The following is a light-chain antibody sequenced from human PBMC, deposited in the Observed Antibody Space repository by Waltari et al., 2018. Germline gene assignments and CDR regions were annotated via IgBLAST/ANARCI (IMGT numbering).Light chain of an antibody. CDR1: SSDVGGYNY. J-gene: IGLJ1*01. Sequence: QSALTQPASVSGSPGQSITISCTGTSSDVGGYNYVSWYQQHPGKAPKLMIYDVSNRPSGVSNRFSDSKSGNTASLTISGLQAEDEADYYCSSYTSSNTLGFGTGTKVTVL. CDR3: SSYTSSNTLG. V-gene: IGLV2-14*03. CDR2: DVS.